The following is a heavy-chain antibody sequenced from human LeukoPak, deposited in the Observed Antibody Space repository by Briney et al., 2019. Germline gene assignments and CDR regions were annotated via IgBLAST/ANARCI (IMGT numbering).Heavy chain of an antibody. CDR1: GYTFTGYY. Sequence: ASVKVSCKASGYTFTGYYMHWVRQAPGQGLEWMGWINPNSGGTNYAQKFQGWVTMTRDTSISTAYMELSRLRSDDTAVYYCARGRLSLITARANFSDYWGQGTRVTVSS. CDR2: INPNSGGT. D-gene: IGHD3-16*01. CDR3: ARGRLSLITARANFSDY. J-gene: IGHJ4*02. V-gene: IGHV1-2*04.